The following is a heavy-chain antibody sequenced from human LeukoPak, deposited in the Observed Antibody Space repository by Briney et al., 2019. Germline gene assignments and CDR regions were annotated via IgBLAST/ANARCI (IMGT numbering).Heavy chain of an antibody. J-gene: IGHJ5*02. V-gene: IGHV3-49*03. CDR1: GFTFGDYA. CDR3: TRATHLREFDP. Sequence: GGSLRLSCTASGFTFGDYAMSWFRQAPGKGLEWVGFIRSKAYGGTTEYAASVKGRFTISRDDSKSIAYLQMNSLKTEDTAVYYCTRATHLREFDPWGQGTLVTVSS. CDR2: IRSKAYGGTT.